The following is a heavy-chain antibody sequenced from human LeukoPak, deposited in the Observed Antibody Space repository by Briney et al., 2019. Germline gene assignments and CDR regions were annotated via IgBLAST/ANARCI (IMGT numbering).Heavy chain of an antibody. J-gene: IGHJ4*02. V-gene: IGHV3-33*01. CDR3: ARDSSGHYFFDY. D-gene: IGHD3-22*01. Sequence: PGGSLRLSCAASGFTFRNHGMYWVRQAPGKGLEWVAVIWYDGSNKYYGDSVKGRFTSSRDNSKNTLYLQMNSLRGEDTAVYYCARDSSGHYFFDYWGQGTLVTVSS. CDR1: GFTFRNHG. CDR2: IWYDGSNK.